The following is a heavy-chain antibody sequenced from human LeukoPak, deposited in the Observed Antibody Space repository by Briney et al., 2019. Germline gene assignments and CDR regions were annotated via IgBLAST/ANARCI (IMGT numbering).Heavy chain of an antibody. J-gene: IGHJ4*02. CDR3: AKGTPGHYFDY. Sequence: TGGSLRLSCAASGFSFSNYAMTWVRQAPGKGLEWVLVISGSGDSTYYPDSVEGRFTISRDNSKNTLYLQMNSLRAEDTAVYFCAKGTPGHYFDYWGQGTLVTVSS. CDR2: ISGSGDST. V-gene: IGHV3-23*01. D-gene: IGHD2-2*01. CDR1: GFSFSNYA.